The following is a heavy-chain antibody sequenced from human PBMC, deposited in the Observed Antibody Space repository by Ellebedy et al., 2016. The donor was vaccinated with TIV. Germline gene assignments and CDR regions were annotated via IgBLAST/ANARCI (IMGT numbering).Heavy chain of an antibody. J-gene: IGHJ6*02. CDR3: ARDNLGYCISASCINAMDV. Sequence: AASVKVSCKASGYTFTNYGISWVRQPPGQGLEWMGWISGHNGNTKYAQNLQGRATMTADTTTSTAYMDLRSLRSDDTAVYYCARDNLGYCISASCINAMDVWGQGTTVTVSS. CDR2: ISGHNGNT. V-gene: IGHV1-18*01. D-gene: IGHD2-2*01. CDR1: GYTFTNYG.